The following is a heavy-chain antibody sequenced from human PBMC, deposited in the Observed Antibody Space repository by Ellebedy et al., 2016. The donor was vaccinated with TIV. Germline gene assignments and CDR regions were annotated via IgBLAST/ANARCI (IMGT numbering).Heavy chain of an antibody. J-gene: IGHJ4*02. D-gene: IGHD2-2*01. Sequence: GGSLRLSCAASGFTFSTYAMHWVRQTPGKGLEWVAVISYAGDNEYYADSVKGRFTVSRDNSNNTLYLQMNSLRTEDTAVYYCSRYCSLTGCSDVYWGQGTLVTVSS. V-gene: IGHV3-30-3*01. CDR1: GFTFSTYA. CDR3: SRYCSLTGCSDVY. CDR2: ISYAGDNE.